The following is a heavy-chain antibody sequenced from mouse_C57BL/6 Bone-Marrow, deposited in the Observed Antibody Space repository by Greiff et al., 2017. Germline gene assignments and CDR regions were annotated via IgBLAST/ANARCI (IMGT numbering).Heavy chain of an antibody. CDR1: GYTFTDYY. D-gene: IGHD2-3*01. CDR3: SRPYDGFAWFAY. CDR2: INPNNGGT. Sequence: VQLQQSGPELVKPGASVKISCKASGYTFTDYYMNWVKQSHGKSLEWIGDINPNNGGTSYNQKFKGKATLTVDKSSSTAYMELRSLTSEDSAVYYCSRPYDGFAWFAYWGQGTLVTVSA. J-gene: IGHJ3*01. V-gene: IGHV1-26*01.